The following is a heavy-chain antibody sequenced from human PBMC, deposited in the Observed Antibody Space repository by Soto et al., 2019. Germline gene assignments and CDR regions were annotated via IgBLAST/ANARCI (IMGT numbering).Heavy chain of an antibody. J-gene: IGHJ6*02. CDR3: ARDSSSWYGYYYGMDV. Sequence: QVQLQESGPGLVKPSQTLSLTCTVSGGSISSGDYYWSWIRQPPGKGLEWIGYIYYSGSTYYNPSLKSRVTLSVDTSKNQFSLKLSSVTAADTAVYYCARDSSSWYGYYYGMDVWGQGTTVTVSS. D-gene: IGHD6-13*01. V-gene: IGHV4-30-4*01. CDR2: IYYSGST. CDR1: GGSISSGDYY.